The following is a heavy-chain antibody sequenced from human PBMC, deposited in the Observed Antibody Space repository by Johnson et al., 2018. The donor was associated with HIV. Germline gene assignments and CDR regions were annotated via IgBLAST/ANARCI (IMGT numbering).Heavy chain of an antibody. V-gene: IGHV3-23*04. CDR2: MRVIDGIT. CDR1: GFTFSTYA. CDR3: AKDRDSSSWYGYDAFDI. J-gene: IGHJ3*02. Sequence: VQLVESGGGLVQPGGSLRLSCTASGFTFSTYAMSWVRQASGMGLVWVSSMRVIDGITYYPGSVKGRFTISRNNSKTTLYLQMNSLRAEDTAVYYCAKDRDSSSWYGYDAFDIWGQGTMVTVSS. D-gene: IGHD6-13*01.